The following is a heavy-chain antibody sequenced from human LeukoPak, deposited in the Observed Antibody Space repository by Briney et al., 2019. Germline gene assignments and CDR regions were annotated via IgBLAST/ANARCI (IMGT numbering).Heavy chain of an antibody. V-gene: IGHV4-59*01. CDR3: ARGGEYSGYDFDY. CDR1: GGSISSYY. J-gene: IGHJ4*02. D-gene: IGHD5-12*01. Sequence: SETLSLTCTVSGGSISSYYWSWIRQPPGKGLEWIGYIYYSGSTNYNPSLKSRVTISVDTSKNQFSPKLSSVTAADTAVYYCARGGEYSGYDFDYWGQGTLVTVSS. CDR2: IYYSGST.